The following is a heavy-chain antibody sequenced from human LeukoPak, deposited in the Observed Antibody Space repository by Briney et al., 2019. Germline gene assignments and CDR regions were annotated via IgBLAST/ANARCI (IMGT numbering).Heavy chain of an antibody. V-gene: IGHV4-30-4*01. J-gene: IGHJ4*02. D-gene: IGHD6-13*01. Sequence: SQTLSLTCTVPGGSISSGDYYWSCIRQPPGKGLEWIGYIYYSGSTYYNPSLKSRVTISVDTSKNQFSLKLSSVTAADTAVYYCALVQIAAARYFDYWGQGTLVTVSS. CDR1: GGSISSGDYY. CDR3: ALVQIAAARYFDY. CDR2: IYYSGST.